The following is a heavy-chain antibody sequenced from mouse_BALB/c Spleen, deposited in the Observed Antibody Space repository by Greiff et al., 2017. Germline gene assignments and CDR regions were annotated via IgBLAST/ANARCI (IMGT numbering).Heavy chain of an antibody. Sequence: VHLVESGPELVRPGVSVKISCKGSGYTFTDYAMHWVKQSHAKSLEWIGVISTYYGNTNYNQKFKGKATMTVDKSSSTAYMELARLTSEDSAIYYCARSSTMITTSYALDYWGQGTSVTVSS. V-gene: IGHV1-67*01. CDR1: GYTFTDYA. CDR3: ARSSTMITTSYALDY. D-gene: IGHD2-4*01. J-gene: IGHJ4*01. CDR2: ISTYYGNT.